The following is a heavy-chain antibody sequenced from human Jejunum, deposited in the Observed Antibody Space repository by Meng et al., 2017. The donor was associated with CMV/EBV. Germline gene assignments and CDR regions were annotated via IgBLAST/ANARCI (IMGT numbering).Heavy chain of an antibody. Sequence: FTFSTYWMSWVRQAPGKGLEWVANIKHDGSQKNYVDSVKGRFTISRDNAKNSLYLHMNSLRAEDTAVYYCAGVPLPTFFYYSMDVWGQGTTVTVSS. V-gene: IGHV3-7*03. CDR3: AGVPLPTFFYYSMDV. CDR2: IKHDGSQK. J-gene: IGHJ6*02. CDR1: FTFSTYW.